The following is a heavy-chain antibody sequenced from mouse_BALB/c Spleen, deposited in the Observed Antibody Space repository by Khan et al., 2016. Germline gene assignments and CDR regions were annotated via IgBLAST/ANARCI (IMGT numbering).Heavy chain of an antibody. CDR1: GFDFSRYW. V-gene: IGHV4-1*02. J-gene: IGHJ4*01. CDR3: ARGRWYGAMDY. CDR2: INPDSSTI. Sequence: RQEPGGGLVQPGGSLKLSCAASGFDFSRYWMSWVRQAPGKGLEWIGEINPDSSTINYTPSLKDKFIISRDNAKNTLYLQMSKVRSEDTALYYCARGRWYGAMDYWGQGTSVTVSS. D-gene: IGHD2-1*01.